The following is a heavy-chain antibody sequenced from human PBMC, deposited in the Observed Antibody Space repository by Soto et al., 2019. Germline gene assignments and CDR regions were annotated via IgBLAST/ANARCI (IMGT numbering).Heavy chain of an antibody. CDR3: ARVQMLYGISKIAGWFDS. J-gene: IGHJ5*01. CDR1: GLTFSNYG. D-gene: IGHD2-2*02. V-gene: IGHV3-23*01. CDR2: TGGSGITT. Sequence: GGSLRLSCTASGLTFSNYGMTWVRQAPGKGLEWVSTTGGSGITTYYADSVKGRFTISRDNSGNTLNLQMNSLRADDTAVYHCARVQMLYGISKIAGWFDSWGQGTLVTVSS.